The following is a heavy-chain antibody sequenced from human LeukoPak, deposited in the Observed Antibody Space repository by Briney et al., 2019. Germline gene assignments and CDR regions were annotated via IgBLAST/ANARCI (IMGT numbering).Heavy chain of an antibody. V-gene: IGHV3-30*02. CDR3: AKAGYCSTTGCPDYYYMDV. CDR2: IRYDGSNK. D-gene: IGHD2-2*01. Sequence: PGGSLRLSCAASGFTFSSYGMHWVRQAPGKGLEWVAFIRYDGSNKFYADSVKGRFTFSRDNSKNTLYLQMNSLSTEDSAMYYCAKAGYCSTTGCPDYYYMDVWGKGTTVTVSS. CDR1: GFTFSSYG. J-gene: IGHJ6*03.